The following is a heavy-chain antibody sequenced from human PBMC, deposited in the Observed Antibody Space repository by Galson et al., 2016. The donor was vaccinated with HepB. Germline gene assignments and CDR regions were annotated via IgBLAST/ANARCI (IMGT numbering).Heavy chain of an antibody. J-gene: IGHJ4*02. D-gene: IGHD1-26*01. CDR2: ISGSGAST. CDR3: AKDPTTVGPTAEGY. CDR1: GFTFSNYD. V-gene: IGHV3-23*01. Sequence: SLRLSCAASGFTFSNYDMSWVRQAPGRGLEWVSGISGSGASTTYADSVKGRFTISRDNSKNALHLQMNSLRAEDTALYYCAKDPTTVGPTAEGYWGQGTLVTVSS.